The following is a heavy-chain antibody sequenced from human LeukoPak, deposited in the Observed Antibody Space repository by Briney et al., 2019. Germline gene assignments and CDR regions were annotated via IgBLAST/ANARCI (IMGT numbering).Heavy chain of an antibody. CDR1: GGSISSYY. CDR2: IYTSGST. V-gene: IGHV4-4*07. D-gene: IGHD6-13*01. CDR3: ARGSSSWFDWYFDL. J-gene: IGHJ2*01. Sequence: SETLSLTCTVSGGSISSYYWSWIRQPAGKGLEWIGRIYTSGSTNYNPSPKSRVTMSVDTSKNQFSLKLSSVTAADTAVYYCARGSSSWFDWYFDLWGRGTLVTVSS.